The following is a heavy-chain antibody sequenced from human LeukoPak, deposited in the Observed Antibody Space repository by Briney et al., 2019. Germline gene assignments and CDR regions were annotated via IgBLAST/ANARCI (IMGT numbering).Heavy chain of an antibody. CDR3: ARDGVRAVTFNHYYFLDV. CDR1: GFDFTVYW. V-gene: IGHV3-7*01. D-gene: IGHD3-10*01. CDR2: IKQDGSEK. Sequence: GGSLRLSCAASGFDFTVYWMTWVRQAPGKGLEWVANIKQDGSEKYYVDSVKGRFTISRDNAKNSVFLQMNSLRAEDTALYYCARDGVRAVTFNHYYFLDVWGKGTTVTVSS. J-gene: IGHJ6*03.